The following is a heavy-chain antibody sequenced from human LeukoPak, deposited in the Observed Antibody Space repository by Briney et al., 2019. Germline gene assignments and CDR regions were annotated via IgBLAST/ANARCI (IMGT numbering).Heavy chain of an antibody. CDR2: ISAYNGNT. D-gene: IGHD2-2*01. V-gene: IGHV1-18*01. CDR3: GGGNCSSTSCFSLWAFDI. CDR1: GYTFTSYG. J-gene: IGHJ3*02. Sequence: ASVKVSCKASGYTFTSYGISWVRQAPGQGLEWMGWISAYNGNTNYAQKLQGRVTMTTDTSTSTAYMELGSLRSDDTAVYYCGGGNCSSTSCFSLWAFDIWGQGTMVTVSS.